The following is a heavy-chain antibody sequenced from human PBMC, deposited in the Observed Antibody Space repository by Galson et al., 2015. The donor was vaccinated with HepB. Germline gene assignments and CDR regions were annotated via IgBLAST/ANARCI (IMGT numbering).Heavy chain of an antibody. D-gene: IGHD3-9*01. CDR3: ARSLAGWWFDP. CDR2: IIPILGIA. V-gene: IGHV1-69*04. Sequence: SVKVSCKASGGTFSSYAISWVRQAPGQGLEWMGRIIPILGIANYAQKFQGRVTITADKSTSTAYMELSSLRSEDTAVYYCARSLAGWWFDPWGQGTLVTVSS. J-gene: IGHJ5*02. CDR1: GGTFSSYA.